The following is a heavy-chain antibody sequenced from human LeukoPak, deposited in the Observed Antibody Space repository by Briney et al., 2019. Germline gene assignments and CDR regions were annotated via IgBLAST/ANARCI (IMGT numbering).Heavy chain of an antibody. CDR2: INPNSGGT. J-gene: IGHJ1*01. D-gene: IGHD2-2*02. Sequence: ASVKVSCKASGYTFTGYYMHWVRQAPGQGLEWMGWINPNSGGTNYAQKFQGRVTMTRDTSISTAYMELSRLRSDDTAVYYCAREELGYCSSTSCYTYFQHWGQGTLVTVSS. CDR3: AREELGYCSSTSCYTYFQH. V-gene: IGHV1-2*02. CDR1: GYTFTGYY.